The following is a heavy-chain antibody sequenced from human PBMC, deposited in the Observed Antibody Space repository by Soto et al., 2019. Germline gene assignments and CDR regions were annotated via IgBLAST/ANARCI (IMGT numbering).Heavy chain of an antibody. CDR1: GGSLSKYY. CDR3: ARDNNDFWSLYPLAFDY. V-gene: IGHV4-4*07. J-gene: IGHJ4*02. D-gene: IGHD3-3*01. CDR2: ISTSGHV. Sequence: SETLSLTCSVSGGSLSKYYWSWIRQPAGRGLEWIGRISTSGHVVSKVSLRSRLTMSVDMSNNHFSLKLTSVTAADTAVYYCARDNNDFWSLYPLAFDYWGQGALVTVSS.